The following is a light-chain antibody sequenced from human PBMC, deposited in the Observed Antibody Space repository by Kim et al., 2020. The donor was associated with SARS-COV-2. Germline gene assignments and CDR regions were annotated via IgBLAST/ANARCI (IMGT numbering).Light chain of an antibody. CDR1: SNHVGNEG. CDR2: RDD. V-gene: IGLV10-54*01. J-gene: IGLJ3*02. Sequence: LTQPPSVSKGLRQTATLTCTGDSNHVGNEGADWLQQHQGHPPTLLFHRDDNRPPWISERLSASTSGNTASLTITGLQPEDEAAYYCSARDTSRGAWVFGGGTKLTVL. CDR3: SARDTSRGAWV.